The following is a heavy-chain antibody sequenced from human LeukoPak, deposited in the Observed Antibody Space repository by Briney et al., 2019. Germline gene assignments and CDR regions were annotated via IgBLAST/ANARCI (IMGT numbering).Heavy chain of an antibody. J-gene: IGHJ5*02. D-gene: IGHD6-13*01. Sequence: GASVKVSCKASGYTFTSYGINWVRQAPGQGLEWMGWISTYNGNTNYAQKLQGRVTMTTDTSTSTAYMELRSLRSDDTAVYYCARELVPNWFDPWGQGTLVTVSS. CDR3: ARELVPNWFDP. CDR2: ISTYNGNT. V-gene: IGHV1-18*01. CDR1: GYTFTSYG.